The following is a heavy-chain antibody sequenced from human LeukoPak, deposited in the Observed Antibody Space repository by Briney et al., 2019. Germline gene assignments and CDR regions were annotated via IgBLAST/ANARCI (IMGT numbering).Heavy chain of an antibody. Sequence: GGSLRLSCAASGFSVSSSYMYWVRQAPGKGLEWVSFFYRGDTTYYAESVRGRFTISRDNSKNTLYLLMDSLIPEDTAVYYCAREVISIPSYFDSWGQGTLVTVSS. J-gene: IGHJ4*02. CDR1: GFSVSSSY. CDR3: AREVISIPSYFDS. V-gene: IGHV3-53*01. CDR2: FYRGDTT. D-gene: IGHD2-21*01.